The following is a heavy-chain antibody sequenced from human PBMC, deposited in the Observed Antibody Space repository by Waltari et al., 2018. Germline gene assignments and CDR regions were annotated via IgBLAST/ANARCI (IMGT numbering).Heavy chain of an antibody. CDR1: GFPFAGSP. J-gene: IGHJ4*02. D-gene: IGHD3-22*01. CDR3: AKDMGPSRYDSSGYFDY. V-gene: IGHV3-43*01. Sequence: EVQLVESGGVVVQPGGSLRLSCAASGFPFAGSPMHWVRQAPGKGLEWVSLISWDGGSTYYADSVKGRFTISRDNSKNSLYLQMNSLRTEDTALYYCAKDMGPSRYDSSGYFDYWGQGTLVTVSS. CDR2: ISWDGGST.